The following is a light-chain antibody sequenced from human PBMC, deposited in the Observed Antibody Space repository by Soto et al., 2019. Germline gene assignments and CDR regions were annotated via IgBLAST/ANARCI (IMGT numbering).Light chain of an antibody. V-gene: IGLV1-40*01. Sequence: QSVLTQPPSVSGAPGQTITMSCTGSGSNVGASYDVHWYQVLPGAGARLLIYKNNNRPSGVPDRFSGSKSGTSASLAITGLRAEDEAYYYCSSYTSSSSPYVFGTGTKLTVL. CDR2: KNN. CDR3: SSYTSSSSPYV. J-gene: IGLJ1*01. CDR1: GSNVGASYD.